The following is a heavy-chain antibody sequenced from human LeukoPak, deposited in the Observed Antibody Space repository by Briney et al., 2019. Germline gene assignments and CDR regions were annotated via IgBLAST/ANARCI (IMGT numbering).Heavy chain of an antibody. D-gene: IGHD3-22*01. Sequence: SQTLSLTCTVSGGSISSGSYYWSWIRQPPGKGLEWIGEINHSGSTNYNPSLKSRVTISVDTSKNQFSLKLSSVTAADTAVYYCARLPYYYDSSGSKIFDYWGQGTLVTVSS. V-gene: IGHV4-39*01. CDR2: INHSGST. CDR1: GGSISSGSYY. J-gene: IGHJ4*02. CDR3: ARLPYYYDSSGSKIFDY.